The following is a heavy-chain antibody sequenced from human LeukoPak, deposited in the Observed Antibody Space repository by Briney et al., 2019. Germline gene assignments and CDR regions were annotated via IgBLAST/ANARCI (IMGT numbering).Heavy chain of an antibody. V-gene: IGHV3-20*04. J-gene: IGHJ4*02. CDR1: GFTFDDYG. D-gene: IGHD3-9*01. Sequence: GGSLRLSCAASGFTFDDYGMSWVRQAPGKGLERVSGINWNGSSTGYADSVKGRFTISRDNAKNSLYLQMNSLRAEDTALYYCARGSRYFDWLLPSDYWGQGTLVTVSS. CDR2: INWNGSST. CDR3: ARGSRYFDWLLPSDY.